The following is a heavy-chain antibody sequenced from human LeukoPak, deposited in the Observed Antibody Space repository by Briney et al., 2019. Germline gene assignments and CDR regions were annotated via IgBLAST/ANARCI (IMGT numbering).Heavy chain of an antibody. V-gene: IGHV3-74*01. J-gene: IGHJ3*02. Sequence: GGSLRLSCAASGXTFSRYWMHWVRQAPGKGLVWVWRVKSDGSSTSYAESVKGRFTISRDNAKNTLYLQMNSLRAEDTALYYCARAGFNWNDGAFEIWGQGTMVTVSS. CDR2: VKSDGSST. CDR1: GXTFSRYW. CDR3: ARAGFNWNDGAFEI. D-gene: IGHD1-1*01.